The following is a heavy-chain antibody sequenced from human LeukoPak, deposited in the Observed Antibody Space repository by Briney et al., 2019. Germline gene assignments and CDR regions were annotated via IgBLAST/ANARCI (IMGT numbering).Heavy chain of an antibody. CDR2: IDPSDSYT. CDR1: GCSFTSYW. D-gene: IGHD2-15*01. Sequence: AESLKISCKSSGCSFTSYWISCGRQLPGKGLEWMGRIDPSDSYTNYSPSFQGHVTISADKSISTAYLQWSSLKASDTAMYYCARQYLGGGSCHDYWGQGTLVTVSS. V-gene: IGHV5-10-1*01. J-gene: IGHJ4*02. CDR3: ARQYLGGGSCHDY.